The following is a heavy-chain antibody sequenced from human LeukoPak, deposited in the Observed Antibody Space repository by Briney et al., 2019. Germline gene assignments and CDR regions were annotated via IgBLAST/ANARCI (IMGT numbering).Heavy chain of an antibody. Sequence: SQTLSLTCTVSGGSISSGSYYWSWIRQPAGKGLEWIGRIYTSGSTNYNPSLKSRVIISVDTSKNQFSLKLNSVTPADTAVYYCATLTGGDDAFDIWGQGTMVTVSS. CDR1: GGSISSGSYY. J-gene: IGHJ3*02. CDR2: IYTSGST. V-gene: IGHV4-61*02. CDR3: ATLTGGDDAFDI. D-gene: IGHD4-23*01.